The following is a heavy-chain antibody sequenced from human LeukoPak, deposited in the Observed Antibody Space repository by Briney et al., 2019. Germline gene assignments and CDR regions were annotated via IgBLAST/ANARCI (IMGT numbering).Heavy chain of an antibody. D-gene: IGHD6-19*01. J-gene: IGHJ4*02. CDR3: ARNVFSGWYYFDY. V-gene: IGHV4-30-4*08. Sequence: SETLSLTCTVSGGSISSGDYYWSWIRQPPGKGLEWIGYIYYSGSTYYNPSLKSRVTMSVDTSKNQFSLKLSSVTAADTAVYYCARNVFSGWYYFDYWGQGTLVTVSS. CDR1: GGSISSGDYY. CDR2: IYYSGST.